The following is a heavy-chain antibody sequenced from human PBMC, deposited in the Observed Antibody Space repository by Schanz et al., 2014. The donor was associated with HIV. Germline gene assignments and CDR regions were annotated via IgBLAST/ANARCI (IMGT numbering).Heavy chain of an antibody. CDR2: VYYSGST. D-gene: IGHD2-8*01. CDR1: GGSISSGGFY. V-gene: IGHV4-31*03. Sequence: QVQLQESGPGLVQPSQTLSLTCTVSGGSISSGGFYWSWIRQLPGKGLEWIGYVYYSGSTYSNPSLRSRVTMSIHTSKKQFSLKLNSVTAADTAVYYCARDRANYSFDYWGQGTLVTVSS. J-gene: IGHJ4*02. CDR3: ARDRANYSFDY.